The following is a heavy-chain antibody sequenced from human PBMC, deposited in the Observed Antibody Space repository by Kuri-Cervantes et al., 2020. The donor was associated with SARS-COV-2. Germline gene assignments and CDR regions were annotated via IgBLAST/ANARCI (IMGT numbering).Heavy chain of an antibody. D-gene: IGHD3-10*01. V-gene: IGHV3-30*18. CDR1: GFTFSDYY. CDR2: ISYDGSNK. Sequence: GESLKISCAASGFTFSDYYMSWIRQAPGKGLEWVAVISYDGSNKYYADSVKGRFTISRDNSKNTLYLQMNSLRAEDTAVYYCAKGPSESFGYWGQGTLVTVSS. J-gene: IGHJ4*02. CDR3: AKGPSESFGY.